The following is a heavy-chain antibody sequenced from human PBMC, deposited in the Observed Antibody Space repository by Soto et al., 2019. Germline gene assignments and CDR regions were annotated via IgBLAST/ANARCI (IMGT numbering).Heavy chain of an antibody. CDR3: ARGGYYDSSGYYPSFDY. D-gene: IGHD3-22*01. CDR2: ISYDGSNK. CDR1: GFTFSSYA. Sequence: QVQLVESGGGVVQPGRSLRLSCAASGFTFSSYAMHWVRQAPGKGLEWVAVISYDGSNKYYADSVKGRFTISRDNSKNXRYLQMNSLRAEDTAVYYCARGGYYDSSGYYPSFDYWGQGTLVTVSS. V-gene: IGHV3-30-3*01. J-gene: IGHJ4*02.